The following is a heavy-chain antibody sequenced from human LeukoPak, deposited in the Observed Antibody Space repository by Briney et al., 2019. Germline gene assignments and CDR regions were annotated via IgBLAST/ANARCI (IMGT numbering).Heavy chain of an antibody. CDR1: GYTFTSYY. V-gene: IGHV1-46*01. CDR3: ARELAAADYGFDP. J-gene: IGHJ5*02. D-gene: IGHD6-13*01. CDR2: INPSGGST. Sequence: GASVKVSCKASGYTFTSYYMHWVRQAPGQGLEWMGIINPSGGSTSYAQKFQGRVTMTRGTSTSTVYMELSSLRSEDTAVYYCARELAAADYGFDPWGQGTLVTVSS.